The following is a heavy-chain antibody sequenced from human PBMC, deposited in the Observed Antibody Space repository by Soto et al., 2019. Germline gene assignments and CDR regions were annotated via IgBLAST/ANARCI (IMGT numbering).Heavy chain of an antibody. CDR2: IYYSGST. Sequence: QVQLQESGPGLVKPSQTLSLTCTVSGGSISSGGYYWSWIRQHPGKGLEWIGYIYYSGSTYYNPSLTRRVTIXVXTXXNQFSLKLSSVTAADTAVYYCARVCGGDCHYGMDVWGQGTTVTVSS. V-gene: IGHV4-31*03. D-gene: IGHD2-21*02. CDR1: GGSISSGGYY. J-gene: IGHJ6*02. CDR3: ARVCGGDCHYGMDV.